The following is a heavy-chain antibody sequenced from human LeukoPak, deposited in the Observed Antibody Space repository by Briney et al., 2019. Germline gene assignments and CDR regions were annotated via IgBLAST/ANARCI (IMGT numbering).Heavy chain of an antibody. Sequence: GGSLRLSCAASGFTFSDYRMHWVRQTPGKGLVWVSRIERDVSDTSYVDSVKGRFTISRDNAKNTLYLQMNSLRAEDTAVYYCARVVGGVPFWGQGTLVTVSS. CDR1: GFTFSDYR. J-gene: IGHJ4*02. V-gene: IGHV3-74*01. D-gene: IGHD1-26*01. CDR2: IERDVSDT. CDR3: ARVVGGVPF.